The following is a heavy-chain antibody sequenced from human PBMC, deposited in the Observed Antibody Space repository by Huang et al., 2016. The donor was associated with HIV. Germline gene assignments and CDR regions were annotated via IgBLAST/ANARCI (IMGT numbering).Heavy chain of an antibody. CDR3: AIHDSNDFTFDD. Sequence: EVQLVQSGVEVKKPGESLKISCKGSGFSFTSYWIGWVRQMPGKVLEGIGIIIPGNSNTFCSPAFQGQVTSSADKYTRTAYLQWSSLKASDSAIYYCAIHDSNDFTFDDWGQGTLVAVSS. J-gene: IGHJ4*02. D-gene: IGHD5-18*01. CDR2: IIPGNSNT. CDR1: GFSFTSYW. V-gene: IGHV5-51*03.